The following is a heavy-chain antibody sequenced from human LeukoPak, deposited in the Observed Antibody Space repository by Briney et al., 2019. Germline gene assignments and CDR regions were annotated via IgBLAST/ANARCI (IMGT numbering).Heavy chain of an antibody. CDR1: GFTFSTYG. V-gene: IGHV3-33*01. Sequence: PGGSLRLSCAASGFTFSTYGIHWVRQAPGKGLEWVAIIGYDGSNEYYADCVKGRFTISRDNSKDTLYLQMNSLRAEDTAVYYCAREVVVRGDKYYAMDVWGQGTTVTVSS. J-gene: IGHJ6*02. CDR3: AREVVVRGDKYYAMDV. CDR2: IGYDGSNE. D-gene: IGHD3-10*01.